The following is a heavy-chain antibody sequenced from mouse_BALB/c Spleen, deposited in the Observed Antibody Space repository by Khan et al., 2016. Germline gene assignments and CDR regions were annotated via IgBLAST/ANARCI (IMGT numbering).Heavy chain of an antibody. CDR2: IWAGGST. J-gene: IGHJ2*01. Sequence: QVQLKESGPGLVAPSQSLSITCTVSGFSLTSHGVHWVRQPPGKGLEWLGVIWAGGSTYYNSALMSRLSISKDSSKSHVFLKRNSLQTDDTAMYYCARNREHEFFDYWGQGTTLTVSS. CDR1: GFSLTSHG. V-gene: IGHV2-9*02. CDR3: ARNREHEFFDY.